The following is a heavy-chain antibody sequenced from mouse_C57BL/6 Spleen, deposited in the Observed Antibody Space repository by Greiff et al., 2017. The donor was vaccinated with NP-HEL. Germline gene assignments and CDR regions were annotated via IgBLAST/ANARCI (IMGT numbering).Heavy chain of an antibody. CDR1: GYSFTDYN. V-gene: IGHV1-39*01. Sequence: EVQLQQPGPELVKPGASVKISCKASGYSFTDYNMNWVKQSNGKSLEWIGVINPNYGTTNYNQKFKGKATLTVDQSSSTAYMQLNSLTSEDSSVYYCARGRDYYGYGFDYWGQGTTLTVSS. CDR3: ARGRDYYGYGFDY. J-gene: IGHJ2*01. D-gene: IGHD2-2*01. CDR2: INPNYGTT.